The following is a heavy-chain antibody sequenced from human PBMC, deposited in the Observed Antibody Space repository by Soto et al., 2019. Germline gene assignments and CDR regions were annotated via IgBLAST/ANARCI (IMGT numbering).Heavy chain of an antibody. D-gene: IGHD3-3*01. Sequence: SETLLVTCILSGGSISNYYWNWIRKAAGKCLEWIGRIYTSVRTNYNPSLKSPVTMSVDTSKNQSSLMLSTVTDADMAVDYCAPADAPIFGVHCSFYFGIDVWGQGTTVTVSS. CDR3: APADAPIFGVHCSFYFGIDV. J-gene: IGHJ6*02. V-gene: IGHV4-4*07. CDR1: GGSISNYY. CDR2: IYTSVRT.